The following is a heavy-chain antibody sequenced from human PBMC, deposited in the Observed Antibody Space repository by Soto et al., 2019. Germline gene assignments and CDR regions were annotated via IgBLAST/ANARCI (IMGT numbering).Heavy chain of an antibody. D-gene: IGHD6-13*01. CDR1: GGSISSYY. CDR3: ARGKSVSWYAGSPYYYGMDG. J-gene: IGHJ6*02. CDR2: IYTSGST. V-gene: IGHV4-4*07. Sequence: PSETLSLTCTVSGGSISSYYWSWIRQHAGKGLEWIGRIYTSGSTNYNPSLKSRVTMSVDTSKNQFSLKLSSVTAADTAVYYCARGKSVSWYAGSPYYYGMDGWVQGTTVTVSS.